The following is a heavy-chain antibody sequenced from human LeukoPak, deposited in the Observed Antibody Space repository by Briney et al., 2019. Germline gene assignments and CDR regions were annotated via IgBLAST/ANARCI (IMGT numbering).Heavy chain of an antibody. D-gene: IGHD3-3*01. CDR2: IHPNSGGT. CDR1: GYTFTDYY. Sequence: ASVKVSCKASGYTFTDYYIHWARQAPGQGLEWMGWIHPNSGGTNFAQKFQGRVTMTRDSSISTAYMEVSSLRSDDTAVYYCARAPVGGPLRFFDYWGQGTLVTASS. CDR3: ARAPVGGPLRFFDY. V-gene: IGHV1-2*02. J-gene: IGHJ4*02.